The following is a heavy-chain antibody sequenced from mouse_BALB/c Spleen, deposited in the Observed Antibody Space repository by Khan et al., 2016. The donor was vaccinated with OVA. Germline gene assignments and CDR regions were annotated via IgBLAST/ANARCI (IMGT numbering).Heavy chain of an antibody. CDR2: IYYSGTV. CDR1: GISITSRNYR. CDR3: ARDYGSLYWYFDV. J-gene: IGHJ1*01. D-gene: IGHD1-1*01. Sequence: EVQLQESGPGLVKPSQTVSLTCTVTGISITSRNYRWSWIRQFPGNKLEWIGNIYYSGTVTYNPSLTSRTTITRDTSKNQFFLEMNSLTAEDTATDYCARDYGSLYWYFDVWGAGTTVTVSS. V-gene: IGHV3-5*02.